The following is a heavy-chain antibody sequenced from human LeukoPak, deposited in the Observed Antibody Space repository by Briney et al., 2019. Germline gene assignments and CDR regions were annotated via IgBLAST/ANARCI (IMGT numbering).Heavy chain of an antibody. CDR1: GYTFTGYY. V-gene: IGHV1-2*06. D-gene: IGHD3-3*01. CDR2: INPNSGGT. J-gene: IGHJ5*02. CDR3: ARGNNYDFWSGYSSGGNWFGP. Sequence: ASVKVSCKASGYTFTGYYMHWVRQAPGQGLEWMGRINPNSGGTNYAQKFQGRVTMTRDTSISTAYMELSRLRSDDTAVYYCARGNNYDFWSGYSSGGNWFGPWGQGTLVTVSS.